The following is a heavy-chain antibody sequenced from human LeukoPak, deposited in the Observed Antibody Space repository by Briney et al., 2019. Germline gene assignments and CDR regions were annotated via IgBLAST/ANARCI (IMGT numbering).Heavy chain of an antibody. D-gene: IGHD3-10*01. V-gene: IGHV3-30-3*01. CDR2: ISFDGSNK. Sequence: GGSLRASCAVSGFTFSNYAIHWVRQAPGKGLEWVALISFDGSNKYYADSVKGRFTISRDNSKNTLHLQMNSLRPDDTAIYYCARDPILVRGYFDYWGQGTLVTVSS. CDR1: GFTFSNYA. CDR3: ARDPILVRGYFDY. J-gene: IGHJ4*02.